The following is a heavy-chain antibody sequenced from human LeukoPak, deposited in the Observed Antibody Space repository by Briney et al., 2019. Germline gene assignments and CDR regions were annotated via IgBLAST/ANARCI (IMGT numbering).Heavy chain of an antibody. CDR1: GGTFSSYA. V-gene: IGHV1-69*13. Sequence: GASVKVCCKASGGTFSSYAISWVRQAPGQGLEWMGGIIPIFGTANYAQKFQGRVTITADESTTTAYMELSSLRSEDTAVYYCARGTFGVVINNWFDPWGQGTLVTVSS. D-gene: IGHD3-3*01. J-gene: IGHJ5*02. CDR3: ARGTFGVVINNWFDP. CDR2: IIPIFGTA.